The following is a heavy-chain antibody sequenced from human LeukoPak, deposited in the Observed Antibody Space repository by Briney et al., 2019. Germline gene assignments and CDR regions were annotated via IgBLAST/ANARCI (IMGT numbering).Heavy chain of an antibody. CDR3: TRGLYGDRTPFDY. CDR1: GFTFGDYA. V-gene: IGHV3-49*04. J-gene: IGHJ4*02. Sequence: GGSLRLSCTASGFTFGDYALGWVRQAPGKGPEWVSFIRSKANGGTTESAASVKGGFTISRDDSKSIAYLQMNSLKTEDTAVYYCTRGLYGDRTPFDYWGQGTLVTVSS. CDR2: IRSKANGGTT. D-gene: IGHD4-17*01.